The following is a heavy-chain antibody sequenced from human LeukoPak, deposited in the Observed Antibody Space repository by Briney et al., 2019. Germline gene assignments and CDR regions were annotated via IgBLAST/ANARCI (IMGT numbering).Heavy chain of an antibody. CDR1: GYSFTSYW. D-gene: IGHD3-10*01. Sequence: GESLKISCKGSGYSFTSYWIGWVRQMPGKGLEWMGIIYPGDSDTRYSPSFQGQVTISADKSISTAYLQWSSLKASDTAMYYCARLGGHYYGSGSLGFWFDPWGQGTLVTVSS. V-gene: IGHV5-51*01. CDR3: ARLGGHYYGSGSLGFWFDP. CDR2: IYPGDSDT. J-gene: IGHJ5*02.